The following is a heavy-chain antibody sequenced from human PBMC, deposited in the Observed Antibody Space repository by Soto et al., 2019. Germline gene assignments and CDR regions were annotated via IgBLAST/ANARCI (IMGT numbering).Heavy chain of an antibody. V-gene: IGHV4-30-2*01. Sequence: PSETLSLTCAVSDGSIGSGGYSCILIRQPPGKGLEWIGYIYHSGSTYYNPSLKSRVTISVDRSKNQFSLKLSSVTAADTAVYYCARATNYYYYGMDVWGQGTTVTVSS. CDR2: IYHSGST. CDR1: DGSIGSGGYS. D-gene: IGHD5-12*01. J-gene: IGHJ6*02. CDR3: ARATNYYYYGMDV.